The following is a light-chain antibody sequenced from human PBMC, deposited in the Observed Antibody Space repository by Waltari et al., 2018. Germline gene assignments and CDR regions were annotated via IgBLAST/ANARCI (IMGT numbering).Light chain of an antibody. J-gene: IGLJ3*02. CDR2: DVT. CDR3: CSFAGTYTWV. V-gene: IGLV2-11*01. CDR1: TSDVGGYKY. Sequence: SALTQPRSVSGSPGQSVTIPCTGTTSDVGGYKYVSWYQHHPGKAPKLMIFDVTQRPSGVPDRFSGSKSANTASLTISGLQAEDEADYYCCSFAGTYTWVFGGGTKVTVL.